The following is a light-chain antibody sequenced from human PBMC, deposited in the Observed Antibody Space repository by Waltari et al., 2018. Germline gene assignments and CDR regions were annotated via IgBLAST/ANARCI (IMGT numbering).Light chain of an antibody. CDR2: DVN. V-gene: IGLV2-11*01. J-gene: IGLJ1*01. Sequence: QSALTQPRSVSGSPGQSVTISCTGTSSDVGRYDYVSWYQQHPGKAPKVMIYDVNKRPSGVPDRFSGSKSGNTASLTISGLQAEDEAEYYCCSYGGSYYVLGTGTEVTVL. CDR3: CSYGGSYYV. CDR1: SSDVGRYDY.